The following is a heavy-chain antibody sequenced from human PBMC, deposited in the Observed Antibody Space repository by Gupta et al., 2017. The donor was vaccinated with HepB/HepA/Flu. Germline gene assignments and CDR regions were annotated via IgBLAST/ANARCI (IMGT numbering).Heavy chain of an antibody. CDR1: VFTFSNYA. CDR3: ARRDSGLDS. CDR2: ISYDGSVK. D-gene: IGHD2-21*01. J-gene: IGHJ5*01. V-gene: IGHV3-30-3*01. Sequence: QVQLVESGGGVVQPGRSLRLSCVVSVFTFSNYAVHWFRQAPGKGLEWVAFISYDGSVKYYADSVKGRFTISRDNSKNTLCLQMDSLRAEDAAVYYCARRDSGLDSWGQGTLVTVSS.